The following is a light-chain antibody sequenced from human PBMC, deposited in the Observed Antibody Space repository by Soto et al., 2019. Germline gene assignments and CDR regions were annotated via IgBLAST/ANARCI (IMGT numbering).Light chain of an antibody. Sequence: QSALTQPPSASGSPGQSVTISCTGTSRDVGSYNYVSWYQQHPGKAPKLMIYEVSKRPSGVPDRFSGSKSDNTASLTVSGLQAEDEADYYCSSYAGSNNVVFGGGTKLTVL. CDR1: SRDVGSYNY. V-gene: IGLV2-8*01. CDR3: SSYAGSNNVV. CDR2: EVS. J-gene: IGLJ2*01.